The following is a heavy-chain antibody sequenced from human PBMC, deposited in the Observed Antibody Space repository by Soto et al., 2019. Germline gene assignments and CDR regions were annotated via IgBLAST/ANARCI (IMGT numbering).Heavy chain of an antibody. CDR3: ARFGVALDY. V-gene: IGHV4-34*01. Sequence: SETLSLTCAVYGGSFSGYFWSWIRQPPGKGLEWIGEINHSGSTNYNPSLKSRVTISVDTSKNQFSLKLSSATAADTAVYYCARFGVALDYWGQGTLVTVSS. CDR2: INHSGST. D-gene: IGHD3-16*01. CDR1: GGSFSGYF. J-gene: IGHJ4*02.